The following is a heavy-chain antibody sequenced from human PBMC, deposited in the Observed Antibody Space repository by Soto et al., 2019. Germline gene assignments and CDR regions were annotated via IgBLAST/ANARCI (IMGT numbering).Heavy chain of an antibody. CDR1: GYTFTGYY. Sequence: ASVKVSCKASGYTFTGYYMHWVRQAPGQGLEWMGWINPNSGGTNYAQKFQGRVTMTRDTSISTAYMELSRLRSDDTAVYYCAGGNEDSSSGWSPWVQGTLVTAAS. D-gene: IGHD6-19*01. V-gene: IGHV1-2*02. CDR2: INPNSGGT. CDR3: AGGNEDSSSGWSP. J-gene: IGHJ5*02.